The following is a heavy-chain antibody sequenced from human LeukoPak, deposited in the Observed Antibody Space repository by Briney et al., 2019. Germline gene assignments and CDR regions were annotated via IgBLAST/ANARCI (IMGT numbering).Heavy chain of an antibody. Sequence: GGSLRLSCAASGFTVSSNYMSWVRQAPGKGLEWVSVIYSGGSTYYADSVKGRFTISRDNSKNTLYLQMNSLRAEDTAVCYCASHCSSTSCYSAPYSFDYWGQGTLVTVSS. CDR2: IYSGGST. CDR3: ASHCSSTSCYSAPYSFDY. D-gene: IGHD2-2*01. J-gene: IGHJ4*02. V-gene: IGHV3-53*01. CDR1: GFTVSSNY.